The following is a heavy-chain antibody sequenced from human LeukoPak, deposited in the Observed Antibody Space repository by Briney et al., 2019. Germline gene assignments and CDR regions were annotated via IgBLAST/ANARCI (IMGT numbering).Heavy chain of an antibody. J-gene: IGHJ4*02. CDR2: ISSSGSTI. Sequence: PGGSLRLSCAASGFTFSDYYMSWIRQAPGKGLEWVSYISSSGSTIYYADSVKGRFTISRDNAKNSLYLQMNSLRAEDTAVYYCARDSRVTIFGVVTQSPFDYWGQGTLVTVSS. V-gene: IGHV3-11*04. D-gene: IGHD3-3*01. CDR3: ARDSRVTIFGVVTQSPFDY. CDR1: GFTFSDYY.